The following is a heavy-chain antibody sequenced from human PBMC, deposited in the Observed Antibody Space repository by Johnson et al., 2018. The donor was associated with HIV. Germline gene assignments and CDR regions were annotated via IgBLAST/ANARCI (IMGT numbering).Heavy chain of an antibody. CDR3: ARDRLREGYAFDI. CDR2: ISYDGSNK. D-gene: IGHD1-26*01. Sequence: AAGGVTFSSHAMHWVRQAPGKGLDWVTVISYDGSNKYYADSVKGRFTISRDNAKNSLYLQMNSLRAEDTALYYCARDRLREGYAFDIWGQGTMVTVSS. CDR1: GVTFSSHA. V-gene: IGHV3-30-3*01. J-gene: IGHJ3*02.